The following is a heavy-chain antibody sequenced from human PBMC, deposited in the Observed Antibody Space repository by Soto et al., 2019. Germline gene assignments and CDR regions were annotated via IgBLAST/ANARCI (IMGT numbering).Heavy chain of an antibody. CDR1: GFIFSTYA. Sequence: EVQLLESGGGLVQPGESLRLSCTASGFIFSTYAMSWVRQAPGKGLEWVSTITGGGGTTYYADSVKGRVTISRDNSKNPLYPPMNSLRPEDTAIFSFAKIRPPYNTPGGMDVWGRGTTVSVSS. D-gene: IGHD1-20*01. V-gene: IGHV3-23*01. CDR2: ITGGGGTT. J-gene: IGHJ6*01. CDR3: AKIRPPYNTPGGMDV.